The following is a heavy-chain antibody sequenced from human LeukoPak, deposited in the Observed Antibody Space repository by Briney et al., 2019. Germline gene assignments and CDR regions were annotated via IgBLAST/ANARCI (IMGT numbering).Heavy chain of an antibody. CDR3: AKDHDYGDYGTPGDAFDI. CDR2: ISGSGGST. J-gene: IGHJ3*02. CDR1: GFTFSSYA. D-gene: IGHD4-17*01. V-gene: IGHV3-23*01. Sequence: PGGSLRLSCAASGFTFSSYAMSWVRQAPGKGLEWVSGISGSGGSTYYADSVKGRFTISRDNSKNTLYLQMNSLRAEDTAVYYCAKDHDYGDYGTPGDAFDIWGQGTMVTVSS.